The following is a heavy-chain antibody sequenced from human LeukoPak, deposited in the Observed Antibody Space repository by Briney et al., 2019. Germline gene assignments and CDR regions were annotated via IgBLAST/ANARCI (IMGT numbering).Heavy chain of an antibody. CDR1: GYSFTGYY. V-gene: IGHV1-2*02. Sequence: GASVKVSCKASGYSFTGYYIHWIRQAPGQGLECLGWIDSNSGGTTYAQKFQGRVTMTRDTSITTVYMELSRLTSDDTAVYHCARGGGSWVYYDHWGQGTLVTVSS. CDR2: IDSNSGGT. CDR3: ARGGGSWVYYDH. J-gene: IGHJ4*02. D-gene: IGHD1-26*01.